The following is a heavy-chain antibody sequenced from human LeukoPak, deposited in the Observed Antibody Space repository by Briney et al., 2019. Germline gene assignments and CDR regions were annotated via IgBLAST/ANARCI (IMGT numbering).Heavy chain of an antibody. D-gene: IGHD4-11*01. J-gene: IGHJ4*02. CDR3: ARSEINDYMTY. V-gene: IGHV4-38-2*02. CDR1: GYSIGSGYD. Sequence: SETLSLTCSVSGYSIGSGYDWAWIRQPPGKGLEWIGSINYSGGPYYNPSLKSRVTISVDTSKNQFSLKMTSVTAADTAYYFCARSEINDYMTYWGQGKPVTVSS. CDR2: INYSGGP.